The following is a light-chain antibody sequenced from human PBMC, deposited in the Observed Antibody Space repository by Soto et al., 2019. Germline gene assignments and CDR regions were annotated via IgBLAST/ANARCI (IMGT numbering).Light chain of an antibody. J-gene: IGKJ5*01. CDR1: QSLVHSSGNTY. V-gene: IGKV2-30*02. Sequence: DVVMTHSPLSLPVTLGQPASISCRSSQSLVHSSGNTYLNWFLQRPGHSPRRLIYKVSNRDSGVPARFSGSGSGTDFALKISRVEAEDVGVYYCMQGIHWPITFGQGTRLEIK. CDR2: KVS. CDR3: MQGIHWPIT.